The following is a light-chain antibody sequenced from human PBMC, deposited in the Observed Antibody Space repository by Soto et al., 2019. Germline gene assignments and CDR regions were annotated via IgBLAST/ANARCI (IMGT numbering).Light chain of an antibody. V-gene: IGKV4-1*01. CDR2: WAS. CDR1: RRIVFNSNNKNY. CDR3: QQYYSTPIT. J-gene: IGKJ5*01. Sequence: VMTRSPDSRGVAVGYSVVIGGNCVRRIVFNSNNKNYVAWFQQKPGQPPKLLIYWASTRESGVPARFSGYVSGTDFTLTLSSLHAEDVAVYYCQQYYSTPITFGQGTRLEIK.